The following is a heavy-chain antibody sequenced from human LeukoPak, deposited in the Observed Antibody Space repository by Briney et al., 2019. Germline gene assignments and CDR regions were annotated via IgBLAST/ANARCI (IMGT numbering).Heavy chain of an antibody. CDR2: IYYSGST. CDR1: GGSISSYY. J-gene: IGHJ4*02. D-gene: IGHD3-22*01. V-gene: IGHV4-59*01. CDR3: ARAAYDSSGYYIDY. Sequence: PSETLSLTCTVSGGSISSYYWSWIRQPPGKGLEWIGYIYYSGSTNYNPSLKSRVTISADTSKNQFSLKLSSVTAADTAVYYCARAAYDSSGYYIDYWGQGTLVTVSS.